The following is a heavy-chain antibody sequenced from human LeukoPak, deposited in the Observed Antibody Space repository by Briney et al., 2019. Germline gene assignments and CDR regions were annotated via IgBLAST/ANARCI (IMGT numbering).Heavy chain of an antibody. V-gene: IGHV3-23*01. D-gene: IGHD2-2*01. CDR1: GFTFSSYA. CDR2: ISGSGATR. J-gene: IGHJ4*02. CDR3: VTGVLVAFYN. Sequence: PGGSLRLYCAASGFTFSSYAMSWVRQAPGKGLEWVATISGSGATRNYADSVKGRFTISRDNSKNTLYLQINSLRAEDTALYYCVTGVLVAFYNWGQGSLGSVSS.